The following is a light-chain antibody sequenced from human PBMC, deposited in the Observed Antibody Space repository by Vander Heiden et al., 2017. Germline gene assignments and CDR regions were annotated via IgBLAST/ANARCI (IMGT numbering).Light chain of an antibody. CDR1: QTISSY. Sequence: DIQMTQSPSSLSASVGDRVTITCRASQTISSYLNWYQQKPGKAPNLLIYAASSLQSGVPSRFSGSGSGTDFTLTITSLQPEDIATYYCQQSDSVPYTFGQGTNLEIK. CDR2: AAS. V-gene: IGKV1-39*01. J-gene: IGKJ2*01. CDR3: QQSDSVPYT.